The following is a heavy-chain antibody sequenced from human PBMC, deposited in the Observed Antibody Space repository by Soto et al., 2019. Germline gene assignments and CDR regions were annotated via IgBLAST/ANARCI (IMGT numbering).Heavy chain of an antibody. CDR1: GGSMSGYY. D-gene: IGHD6-6*01. V-gene: IGHV4-59*01. CDR2: VYYTGST. J-gene: IGHJ4*02. Sequence: SETLSLTCRLSGGSMSGYYWSWIRQAPGKGLEWSGYVYYTGSTNYNPSLQSRVTISVDTSNKQFSLSLRLVTAADTAVYFCARSIAVPSSHIDHWGQGIRVTFSP. CDR3: ARSIAVPSSHIDH.